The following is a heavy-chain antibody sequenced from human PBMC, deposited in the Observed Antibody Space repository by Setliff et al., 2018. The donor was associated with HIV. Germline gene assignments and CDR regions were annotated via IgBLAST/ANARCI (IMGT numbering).Heavy chain of an antibody. J-gene: IGHJ4*02. CDR3: AREWQRLVLDH. D-gene: IGHD3-9*01. Sequence: PGGSLRLSCAASGLTFSSYEMNWVRQAPGKGLEWVSYISSSGSTIYYADSVKGRFIIPRDNSKNSVYLQMNDLRAEDTAVYYCAREWQRLVLDHWGQGTLVTVSS. V-gene: IGHV3-48*03. CDR2: ISSSGSTI. CDR1: GLTFSSYE.